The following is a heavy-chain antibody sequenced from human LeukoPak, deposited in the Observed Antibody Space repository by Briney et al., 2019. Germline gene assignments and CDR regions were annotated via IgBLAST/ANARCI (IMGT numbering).Heavy chain of an antibody. CDR2: ISSSSSTI. Sequence: GGSLRLSCAASGFTFSTCAMTWVRQAPGKGLEWVSYISSSSSTIYYADSVKGRFTISRDNAKNSLYLQMNSLRDEDTAVYYCARDRLYSSRRYFDYWGQGTLCTVSS. CDR1: GFTFSTCA. V-gene: IGHV3-48*02. D-gene: IGHD6-13*01. CDR3: ARDRLYSSRRYFDY. J-gene: IGHJ4*02.